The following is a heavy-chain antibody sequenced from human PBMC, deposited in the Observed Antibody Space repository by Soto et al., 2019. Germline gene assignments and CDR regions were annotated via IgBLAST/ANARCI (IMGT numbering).Heavy chain of an antibody. V-gene: IGHV4-31*03. CDR2: IYYSGGT. CDR3: AREIHDGVTTHNWFDP. CDR1: GGSISSGGYY. D-gene: IGHD4-4*01. J-gene: IGHJ5*02. Sequence: SETLSLTCNVSGGSISSGGYYWSWVRQHPGKGLEWIGYIYYSGGTFYNPSLRSRVIISVDTSNNQFSLKLSSVTAADTAVYFCAREIHDGVTTHNWFDPWGQGTLVTVSS.